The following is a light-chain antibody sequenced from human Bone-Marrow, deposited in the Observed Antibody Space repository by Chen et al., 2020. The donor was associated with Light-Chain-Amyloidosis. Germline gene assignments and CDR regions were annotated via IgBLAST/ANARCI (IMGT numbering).Light chain of an antibody. CDR2: EVT. Sequence: QSALTQPASVSGSPGQSITISCTGTSSDVGVDNHVSWYQQHPDKAPKLMIYEVTNRPSWVPNRFSGSKSDNTAARTISGLQTEDEADYFCSSYSITNTLVFGSGTRVTVL. CDR1: SSDVGVDNH. J-gene: IGLJ1*01. CDR3: SSYSITNTLV. V-gene: IGLV2-14*01.